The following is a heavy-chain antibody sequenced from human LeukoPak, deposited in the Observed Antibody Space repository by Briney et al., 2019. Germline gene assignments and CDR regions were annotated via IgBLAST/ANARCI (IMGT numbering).Heavy chain of an antibody. CDR2: IYYSEST. V-gene: IGHV4-59*01. D-gene: IGHD3-22*01. J-gene: IGHJ3*02. CDR3: AREKVYYDSSGEAFDI. Sequence: PSETLSLTCTVSGGSITSYYWSWIRQPPGKGLEWIGYIYYSESTNYNPSLKSRATISVDTSKNQFSLKLSSVTAADTAVYYCAREKVYYDSSGEAFDIWGQGTMVTVSS. CDR1: GGSITSYY.